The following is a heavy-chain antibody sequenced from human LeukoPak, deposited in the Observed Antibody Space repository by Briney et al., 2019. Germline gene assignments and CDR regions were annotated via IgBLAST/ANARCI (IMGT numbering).Heavy chain of an antibody. V-gene: IGHV1-18*01. CDR1: GGTFSSYA. Sequence: ASVKVSCKASGGTFSSYAISWVRQAPGQGLEWMGWISAYNGNTNYAQKLQGRVTMTTDTSTSTAYMELRSLRSDDTAVYYCARGGYSINWFDPWGQGTLVTVSS. CDR3: ARGGYSINWFDP. D-gene: IGHD6-13*01. J-gene: IGHJ5*02. CDR2: ISAYNGNT.